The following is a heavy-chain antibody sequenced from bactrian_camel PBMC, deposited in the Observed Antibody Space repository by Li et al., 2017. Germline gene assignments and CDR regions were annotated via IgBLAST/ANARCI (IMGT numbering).Heavy chain of an antibody. Sequence: HVQLVESGGGSVQAGGSLRLSCELSGNTYSRHCLGWFRRAPGKGREKVAAIDSDGSTSYADSVKGRFTVSRDSAANTVNLQMNNLESEDTAMYYCVKVGELAYGSSWVEFEFNSWGQGTQVTVS. V-gene: IGHV3S53*01. CDR1: GNTYSRHC. CDR3: VKVGELAYGSSWVEFEFNS. CDR2: IDSDGST. J-gene: IGHJ4*01. D-gene: IGHD6*01.